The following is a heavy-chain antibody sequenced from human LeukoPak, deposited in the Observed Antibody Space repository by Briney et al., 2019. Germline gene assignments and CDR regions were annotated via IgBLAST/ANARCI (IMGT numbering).Heavy chain of an antibody. CDR1: GGSISSYY. V-gene: IGHV4-59*01. CDR2: IYYSGST. Sequence: PSETLSLTCTVSGGSISSYYWSWIRQPPGKGLEWIGYIYYSGSTSYNPSLKSRVTISGDTSKNQFSLKLSSVTAADTAVYYCARTSAGSLAGYYFDYSGQGTLVIVSS. CDR3: ARTSAGSLAGYYFDY. D-gene: IGHD3-10*01. J-gene: IGHJ4*02.